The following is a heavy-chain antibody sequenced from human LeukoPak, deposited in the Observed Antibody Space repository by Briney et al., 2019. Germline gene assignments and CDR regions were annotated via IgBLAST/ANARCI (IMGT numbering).Heavy chain of an antibody. Sequence: SETLSLTCPVSGGSITSSSSYWGWIRQPPGKGLEWIGTIYYSGTTYYNPSLKSRVTISIDAAKNQFSLKLTSVTAADTAVYYCARGVGSDSSNWFDPWGQGTLVTVSS. V-gene: IGHV4-39*01. D-gene: IGHD3-22*01. CDR1: GGSITSSSSY. CDR2: IYYSGTT. CDR3: ARGVGSDSSNWFDP. J-gene: IGHJ5*02.